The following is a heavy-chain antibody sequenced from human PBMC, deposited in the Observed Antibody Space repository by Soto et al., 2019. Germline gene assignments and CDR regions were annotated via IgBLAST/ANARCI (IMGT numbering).Heavy chain of an antibody. J-gene: IGHJ4*02. CDR3: ARGGYTYGYGLDY. CDR1: GHTFTSYY. D-gene: IGHD5-18*01. CDR2: INPNSGDT. Sequence: DSVQVSCKASGHTFTSYYMHWVRQAPGQGLEWVGWINPNSGDTNYAQRFQGWVTMTGDRSVSTAYMDLTRLRSDDTAVYYCARGGYTYGYGLDYWGQGTLVTVSS. V-gene: IGHV1-2*04.